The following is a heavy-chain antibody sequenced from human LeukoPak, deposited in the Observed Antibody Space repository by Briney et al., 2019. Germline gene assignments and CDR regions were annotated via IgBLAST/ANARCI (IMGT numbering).Heavy chain of an antibody. Sequence: GESLKISCKGSGYRFTSYGIGWVRQMPGKGLEWMGIIYPGDSDTRYSPSFQGQVTISADKSISTAYLQWSSLKASDTAMYYCARQRAAALWWVDPWGQGTLVTVSS. V-gene: IGHV5-51*01. CDR1: GYRFTSYG. D-gene: IGHD6-13*01. CDR2: IYPGDSDT. J-gene: IGHJ5*02. CDR3: ARQRAAALWWVDP.